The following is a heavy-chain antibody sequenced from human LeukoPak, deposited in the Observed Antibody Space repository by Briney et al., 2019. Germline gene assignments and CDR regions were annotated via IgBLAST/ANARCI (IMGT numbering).Heavy chain of an antibody. Sequence: SETLSLTCTVSGGSISSGSYYWSWIRQPAGKGLEWIGRIYTSGSTNYNPSLKSRVTISVDTSENQLSLKLSSVTAADTAVYYCAREGAAVVNDWFDPWGQGTLVTVSS. V-gene: IGHV4-61*02. D-gene: IGHD4-23*01. J-gene: IGHJ5*02. CDR2: IYTSGST. CDR1: GGSISSGSYY. CDR3: AREGAAVVNDWFDP.